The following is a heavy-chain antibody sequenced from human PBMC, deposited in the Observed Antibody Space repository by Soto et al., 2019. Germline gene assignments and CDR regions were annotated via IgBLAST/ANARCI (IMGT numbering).Heavy chain of an antibody. CDR2: INPNSGGT. CDR1: GYTFTGYY. Sequence: ASVKVSCKASGYTFTGYYMHWVRQAPGQGLEWMGWINPNSGGTNYAQKFQGWVTMTRDTSISTAYMELSRLRSDDTAVYYCARGVPAGTVGDYFDYWGQGTLVTVSS. D-gene: IGHD2-2*01. J-gene: IGHJ4*02. CDR3: ARGVPAGTVGDYFDY. V-gene: IGHV1-2*04.